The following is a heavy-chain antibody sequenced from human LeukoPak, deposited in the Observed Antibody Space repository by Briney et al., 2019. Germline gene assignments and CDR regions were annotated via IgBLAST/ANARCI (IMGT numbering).Heavy chain of an antibody. V-gene: IGHV3-64*01. J-gene: IGHJ6*02. CDR2: ISSNGGST. CDR3: ARAYCGGDCYYGMDV. Sequence: GGSLRLSCAASGFTFSSYAMHWVRQAPGKGLEYVSAISSNGGSTYYANSVKGRFTISRDSSKNTLYLQMGSLRAEDMAVYYCARAYCGGDCYYGMDVWGQGTTVTVSS. CDR1: GFTFSSYA. D-gene: IGHD2-21*01.